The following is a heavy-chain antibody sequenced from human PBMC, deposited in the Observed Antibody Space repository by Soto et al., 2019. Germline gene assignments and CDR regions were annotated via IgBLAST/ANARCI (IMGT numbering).Heavy chain of an antibody. CDR3: AKEKPRDDFWSGIFDY. J-gene: IGHJ4*02. D-gene: IGHD3-3*01. V-gene: IGHV3-23*01. CDR1: GFTFSSYA. CDR2: ISGSGGST. Sequence: RGSLRLSCAASGFTFSSYAMSWVRQAPGKGLEWVSAISGSGGSTYYADSVKGRFTISRDNSKNTLYLQMNSLRAEDTAVYYCAKEKPRDDFWSGIFDYWGQGTLVTVSS.